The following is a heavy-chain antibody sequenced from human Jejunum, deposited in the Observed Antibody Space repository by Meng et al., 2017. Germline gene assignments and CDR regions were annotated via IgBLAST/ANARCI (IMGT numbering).Heavy chain of an antibody. CDR2: ISGRGDNT. CDR3: AKDKQWMTTVDY. Sequence: GGPLRLSCAASGFTFSSYAMSWVRQAPRKGLEGVSSISGRGDNTDYADSVKGRFTISRDNSKNTLYLQMNSLRAEDTAVYSCAKDKQWMTTVDYWGQGTLVTVSS. CDR1: GFTFSSYA. V-gene: IGHV3-23*01. D-gene: IGHD4-17*01. J-gene: IGHJ4*02.